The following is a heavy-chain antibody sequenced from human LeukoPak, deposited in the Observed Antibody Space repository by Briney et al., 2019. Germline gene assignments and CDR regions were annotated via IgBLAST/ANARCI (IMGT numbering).Heavy chain of an antibody. CDR1: GGTFSSYA. D-gene: IGHD3-3*01. CDR3: SRTARSGYGRFDY. Sequence: SSVKVSCKASGGTFSSYAISWVRQAPGQGLEWMGRIIPIFGTANYAQKFQGRVTITTDESTSTAYMELSSLRSEDTAVYYCSRTARSGYGRFDYWGQGTLVTVTS. V-gene: IGHV1-69*05. CDR2: IIPIFGTA. J-gene: IGHJ4*02.